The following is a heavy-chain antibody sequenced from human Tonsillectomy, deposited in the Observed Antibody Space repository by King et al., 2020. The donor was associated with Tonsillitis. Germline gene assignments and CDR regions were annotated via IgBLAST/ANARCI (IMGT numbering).Heavy chain of an antibody. D-gene: IGHD6-13*01. Sequence: QLVQSGAEVKKPGESLKIYCKDSGHSFSSYWIGWVRQMPGKGLECMGIIYPGDSDTRYSPSFQGQVTISADKSIATADLQWSSLKASDTAMYYCARQRGSWYAPREAFDVWGQGTMLTVSS. V-gene: IGHV5-51*01. CDR2: IYPGDSDT. CDR1: GHSFSSYW. CDR3: ARQRGSWYAPREAFDV. J-gene: IGHJ3*01.